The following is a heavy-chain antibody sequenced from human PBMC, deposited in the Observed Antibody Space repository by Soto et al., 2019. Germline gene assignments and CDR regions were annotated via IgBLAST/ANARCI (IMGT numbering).Heavy chain of an antibody. CDR3: AKDMPLLGLLTYDYECSGSSRLFDY. Sequence: QVQLVESGGGVVQPGRSLGLSCAASGFIFSTYGMHWVRQAPGKGLEWVAVISYDGSNKYYADSVKGRFTISRDNSKNALHLQLNSLRAEDTAVYYFAKDMPLLGLLTYDYECSGSSRLFDYWVQGTLVTVSS. CDR2: ISYDGSNK. CDR1: GFIFSTYG. J-gene: IGHJ4*02. V-gene: IGHV3-30*18. D-gene: IGHD3-22*01.